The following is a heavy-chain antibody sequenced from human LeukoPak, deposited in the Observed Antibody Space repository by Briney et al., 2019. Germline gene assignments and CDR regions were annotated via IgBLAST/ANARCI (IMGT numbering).Heavy chain of an antibody. Sequence: ASVKVSCKASGYTFTGYYMHWVRQAPGQGLEWMGWINPNSGGTNYAQKFQGRVTMTRDTSISTAYMELSRLRSDDTAVYYCARGRLPAPYYFDYWGQGTLVTVSS. V-gene: IGHV1-2*02. D-gene: IGHD2-2*01. CDR1: GYTFTGYY. J-gene: IGHJ4*02. CDR3: ARGRLPAPYYFDY. CDR2: INPNSGGT.